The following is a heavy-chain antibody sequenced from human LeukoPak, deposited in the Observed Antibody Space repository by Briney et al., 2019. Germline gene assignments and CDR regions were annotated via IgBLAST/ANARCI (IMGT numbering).Heavy chain of an antibody. J-gene: IGHJ4*02. CDR3: VKDLTGTWSFDY. Sequence: GGSLRLSCSTSGFTFSNHSMHWVRQAPGKGLEYVSSIGPNGASTLYADSVKGRFTISRDNSKNALYLQLTSLRLEDTALYYCVKDLTGTWSFDYWGQGTLVTVSS. D-gene: IGHD3-9*01. CDR1: GFTFSNHS. V-gene: IGHV3-64D*06. CDR2: IGPNGAST.